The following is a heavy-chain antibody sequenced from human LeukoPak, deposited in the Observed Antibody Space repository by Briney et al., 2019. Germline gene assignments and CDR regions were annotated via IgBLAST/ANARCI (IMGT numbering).Heavy chain of an antibody. D-gene: IGHD3-10*01. CDR2: ISSDGSNK. CDR1: GFTFSSYA. Sequence: GGSLRLSCAASGFTFSSYAMHWVRQAPGKGLEWVAVISSDGSNKYYADSMKGRFTISRDNAKNSLYLQMNSLRAEDTAVYYCARTGYYGSGAHWGQGTLVTVSS. V-gene: IGHV3-30*04. CDR3: ARTGYYGSGAH. J-gene: IGHJ4*02.